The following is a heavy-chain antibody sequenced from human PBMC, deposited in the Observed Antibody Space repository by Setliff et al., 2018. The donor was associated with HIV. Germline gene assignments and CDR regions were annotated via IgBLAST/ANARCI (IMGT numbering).Heavy chain of an antibody. CDR3: ARARLQGIVTAVGPRDNCLDP. CDR1: GYSFINYG. J-gene: IGHJ5*02. CDR2: ISPYTGNT. D-gene: IGHD1-26*01. V-gene: IGHV1-18*01. Sequence: ASVKVSCKASGYSFINYGISWVRQAPGQGPEWVGWISPYTGNTDYAPRLLGRVTMTTDTSTSTAYLELRSLTSDDTAVYYCARARLQGIVTAVGPRDNCLDPWGQGTRVTV.